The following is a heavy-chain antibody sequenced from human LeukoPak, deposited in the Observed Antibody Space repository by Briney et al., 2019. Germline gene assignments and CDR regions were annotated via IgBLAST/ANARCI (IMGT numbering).Heavy chain of an antibody. CDR3: AKEGASGWYFFDF. V-gene: IGHV1-2*04. CDR2: INPNSGGT. D-gene: IGHD6-19*01. CDR1: GYTFTGYY. J-gene: IGHJ4*02. Sequence: ASVKVSCKASGYTFTGYYMHWVRQAPGQGLEWMGWINPNSGGTNYAQKFQGWVTMTRDTSISTAYMELSRLRSDDTAVYHCAKEGASGWYFFDFWGQGTLVTVSS.